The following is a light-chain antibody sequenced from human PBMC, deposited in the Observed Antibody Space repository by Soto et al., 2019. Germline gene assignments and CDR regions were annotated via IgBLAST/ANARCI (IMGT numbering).Light chain of an antibody. Sequence: EIVMRQSPATLSVSPGERATLSCRASQSVSSNLAWYQQKSGQTPRLLIYGASTRATDIPARFSGGGSGTEFTLTISSLQSEDFAVYYCQQYDNWPLTFGGGTKVEI. CDR2: GAS. J-gene: IGKJ4*01. V-gene: IGKV3-15*01. CDR1: QSVSSN. CDR3: QQYDNWPLT.